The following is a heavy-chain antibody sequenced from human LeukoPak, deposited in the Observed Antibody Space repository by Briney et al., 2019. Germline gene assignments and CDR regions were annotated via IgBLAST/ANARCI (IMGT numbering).Heavy chain of an antibody. CDR1: GFTFSDSA. Sequence: GGSLRLSCAASGFTFSDSAMHWVRQASGKGLEWVGRIRTKANTYATAYAASVKGRFTISRDNSKNTLYLQMSSLRAEDTAVYFCARGDDYGGPWYYFDHWGQGTLVTVSS. CDR3: ARGDDYGGPWYYFDH. CDR2: IRTKANTYAT. V-gene: IGHV3-73*01. J-gene: IGHJ4*02. D-gene: IGHD4-23*01.